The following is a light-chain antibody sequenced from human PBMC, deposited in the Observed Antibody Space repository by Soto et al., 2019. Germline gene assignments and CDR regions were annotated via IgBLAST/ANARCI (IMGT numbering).Light chain of an antibody. V-gene: IGLV3-1*01. Sequence: SYELTQPPSVSVSPGQTASITCSGDELGDKYACWYQQKPGQSPVLVIYQDNQRPSGIPERFSGSNSGNTATLTISETQAMDEADYYCQAWDSNKVVFGGGTQLTVL. CDR2: QDN. CDR3: QAWDSNKVV. CDR1: ELGDKY. J-gene: IGLJ2*01.